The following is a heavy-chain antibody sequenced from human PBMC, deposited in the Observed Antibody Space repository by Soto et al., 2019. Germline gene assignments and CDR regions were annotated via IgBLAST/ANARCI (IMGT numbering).Heavy chain of an antibody. D-gene: IGHD1-7*01. CDR1: GFTFTDYY. J-gene: IGHJ6*02. CDR3: ATVGGTSELNYGLDV. CDR2: LNSNSGGT. Sequence: ASVEVSCKASGFTFTDYYIHWVRQAPGQGLQWMGWLNSNSGGTHYAQKFQGLVTLTSDTTIRTAYMELSSLRSDDTAVYYCATVGGTSELNYGLDVWGQGTSVTVS. V-gene: IGHV1-2*04.